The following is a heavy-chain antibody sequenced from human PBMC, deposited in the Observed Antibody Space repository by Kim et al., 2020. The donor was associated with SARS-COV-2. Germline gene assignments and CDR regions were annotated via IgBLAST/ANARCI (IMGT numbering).Heavy chain of an antibody. V-gene: IGHV1-69*13. CDR3: ACRPVYDGFEYFAF. Sequence: SVKVSCKASGGTFRNYAITWVRQAPGQGLEWMGGIVPMFGATNYPQKFQGRVSITADGSTSTAFMQLSGLRSEDTAMYFCACRPVYDGFEYFAFWGQGTRVTVSS. J-gene: IGHJ4*02. CDR1: GGTFRNYA. CDR2: IVPMFGAT. D-gene: IGHD3-16*01.